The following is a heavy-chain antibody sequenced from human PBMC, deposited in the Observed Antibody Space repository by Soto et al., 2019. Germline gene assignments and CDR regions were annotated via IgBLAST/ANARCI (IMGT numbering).Heavy chain of an antibody. D-gene: IGHD2-15*01. CDR1: GFTFSGSA. Sequence: GGSLRLSCAASGFTFSGSAMHWVRQASGKGLEWVGRIRSKANSYATAYAASVKGRFTISRDDSKNTAYLQMNSLKTEDTAVYYCTRRQAADKMKPLDPWGQGTLVTVSS. CDR3: TRRQAADKMKPLDP. CDR2: IRSKANSYAT. J-gene: IGHJ5*02. V-gene: IGHV3-73*01.